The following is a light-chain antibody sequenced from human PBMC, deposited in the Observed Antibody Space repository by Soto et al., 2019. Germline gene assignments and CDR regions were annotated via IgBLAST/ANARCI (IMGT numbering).Light chain of an antibody. Sequence: QYPISLRVTLGQPASISCSSSQSLVYSDGDTYLSWFQQRPGQSPRRLLSQVSNRDSGVPDRFSGSGSGTDFTLKISSLEADDVAVYYCMQNTLWPIPFAQGTRLEI. CDR1: QSLVYSDGDTY. J-gene: IGKJ5*01. CDR3: MQNTLWPIP. V-gene: IGKV2-30*01. CDR2: QVS.